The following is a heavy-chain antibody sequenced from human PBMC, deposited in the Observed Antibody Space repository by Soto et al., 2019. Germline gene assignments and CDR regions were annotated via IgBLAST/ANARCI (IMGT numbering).Heavy chain of an antibody. CDR3: ARAAVRELELVHFDY. CDR2: INPSGGST. V-gene: IGHV1-46*01. J-gene: IGHJ4*02. D-gene: IGHD1-7*01. CDR1: GYANTVDH. Sequence: ALLKGSWKASGYANTVDHSDRVRQAPGQGLEWMGIINPSGGSTSYAQKFQGRVTMTRDTSTSTVYMELSSLRSEDTAVYYCARAAVRELELVHFDYWVQGTLVIVSS.